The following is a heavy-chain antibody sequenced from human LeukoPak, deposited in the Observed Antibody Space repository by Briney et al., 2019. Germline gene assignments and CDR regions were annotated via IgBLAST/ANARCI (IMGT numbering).Heavy chain of an antibody. D-gene: IGHD3-22*01. CDR3: ARATRAYYYDSSGYSLYCYYYMDV. Sequence: PSETLSLTCTVSGGSISSYYWSWIRQPPGKGLEWIGSIYYSGSTYYNPSLKSRVTISVDTSKNQFSLKLSSVTAADTAVYYCARATRAYYYDSSGYSLYCYYYMDVWGKGTTVTISS. CDR1: GGSISSYY. J-gene: IGHJ6*03. V-gene: IGHV4-39*01. CDR2: IYYSGST.